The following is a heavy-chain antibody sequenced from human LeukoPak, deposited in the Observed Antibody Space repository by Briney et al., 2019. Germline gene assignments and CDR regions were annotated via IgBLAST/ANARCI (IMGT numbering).Heavy chain of an antibody. D-gene: IGHD1-26*01. Sequence: GSLRLSCAASGFTFRSFGMTWVRQAPGKGLEWVGRIKSKTDGGTTDYAAPVKGRFSISRDDSKNTLYLQMNSLKSEDTAVYYCQGGRFWGQGTLVTVSS. V-gene: IGHV3-15*01. CDR2: IKSKTDGGTT. CDR3: QGGRF. J-gene: IGHJ4*02. CDR1: GFTFRSFG.